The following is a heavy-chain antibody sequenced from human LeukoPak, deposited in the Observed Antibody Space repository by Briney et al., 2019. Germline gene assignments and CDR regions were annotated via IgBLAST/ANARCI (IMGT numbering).Heavy chain of an antibody. Sequence: GGSLRLSCEASGFSMSVYWMSWVRQAPGKGLEWVGNIKQDGSERNYVDSVKGRFTISRDNAKKSLYLQMNSLRAEDTAVYYCARGGVGATIVDYWGQGTLVTVTS. D-gene: IGHD1-26*01. V-gene: IGHV3-7*01. J-gene: IGHJ4*02. CDR2: IKQDGSER. CDR3: ARGGVGATIVDY. CDR1: GFSMSVYW.